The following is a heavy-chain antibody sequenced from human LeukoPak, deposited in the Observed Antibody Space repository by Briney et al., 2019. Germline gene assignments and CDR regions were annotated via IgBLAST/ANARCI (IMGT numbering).Heavy chain of an antibody. D-gene: IGHD5-18*01. CDR1: GFTFSSHE. CDR3: ARVGWGYSYGTATDY. J-gene: IGHJ4*02. V-gene: IGHV3-48*03. Sequence: PGGSLRLSCAASGFTFSSHEMNWVRQAPGKGLEGVSYISSSGSTIYYADSVKGRFTISRDNAKNSLYLQMNSLRAEDTAVYYCARVGWGYSYGTATDYWGQGTLVTVSS. CDR2: ISSSGSTI.